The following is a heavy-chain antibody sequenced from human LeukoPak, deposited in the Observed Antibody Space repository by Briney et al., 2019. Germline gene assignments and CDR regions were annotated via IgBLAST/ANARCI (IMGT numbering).Heavy chain of an antibody. D-gene: IGHD6-13*01. J-gene: IGHJ6*02. CDR1: GFTFSSYW. CDR2: IKQDGSEK. CDR3: ARDRIAAAGHYYYYGMDV. Sequence: GGSLRLSCAASGFTFSSYWMCWVRQAPGKGLEWVANIKQDGSEKYYVDSVKGRFTISRDNAKNSLYLQMNSLRAEDTAVYYCARDRIAAAGHYYYYGMDVWGQGTTVTVSS. V-gene: IGHV3-7*01.